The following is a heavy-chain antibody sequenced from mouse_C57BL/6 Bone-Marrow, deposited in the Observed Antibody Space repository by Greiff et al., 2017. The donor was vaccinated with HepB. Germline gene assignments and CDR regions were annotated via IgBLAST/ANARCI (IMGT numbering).Heavy chain of an antibody. Sequence: DVHLVESGEGLVKPGGSLKLSCAASGFTFSSYAMSWVRQTPEKRLEWVAYISSGGDYIYYADTVKGRFTISRDNARNTLYLQMSSLKSEDTAMYYCTRGDGYYVMDYWGQGTSVTVSS. D-gene: IGHD2-3*01. CDR1: GFTFSSYA. V-gene: IGHV5-9-1*02. CDR2: ISSGGDYI. CDR3: TRGDGYYVMDY. J-gene: IGHJ4*01.